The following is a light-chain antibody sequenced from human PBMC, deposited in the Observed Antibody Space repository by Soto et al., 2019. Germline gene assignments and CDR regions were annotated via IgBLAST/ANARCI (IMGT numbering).Light chain of an antibody. J-gene: IGKJ4*01. Sequence: EIVLTQYPGTLSLSPGERATLSCRASQSVSSSNLAWYQQKPGQAPRLLIYGASTRATGIPARFSGSGSGTEFTLTISSLQSEDFAVYYCQQYNNWPPLTFGGGTKVDIK. V-gene: IGKV3-15*01. CDR2: GAS. CDR1: QSVSSSN. CDR3: QQYNNWPPLT.